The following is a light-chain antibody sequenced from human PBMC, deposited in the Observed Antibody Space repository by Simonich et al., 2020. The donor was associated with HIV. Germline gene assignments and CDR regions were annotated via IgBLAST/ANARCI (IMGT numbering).Light chain of an antibody. CDR2: KSS. V-gene: IGKV1-5*03. J-gene: IGKJ2*01. CDR1: QSISIW. CDR3: QQYKSYPYT. Sequence: DIQMTHSPSTLSASVGDRVTITCRASQSISIWLAWYQQKPVKAPKLLIYKSSSLERGVPSSFSGSGSGTEFTLTISSLQPDDFATYYCQQYKSYPYTFGQGTKLEIK.